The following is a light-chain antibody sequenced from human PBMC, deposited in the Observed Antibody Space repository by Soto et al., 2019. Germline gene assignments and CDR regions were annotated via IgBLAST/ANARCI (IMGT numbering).Light chain of an antibody. Sequence: QSVLTQPASVSGSPGQSITISCTGTSSDVGLYNYVSWYQQHPGKVPKLMISEVSKRPSGVSNRFSGSKSGNTASLTISGLQAEDEADYYCSSYTTNYSVVFGEGTKLTVL. CDR2: EVS. J-gene: IGLJ2*01. CDR3: SSYTTNYSVV. CDR1: SSDVGLYNY. V-gene: IGLV2-14*01.